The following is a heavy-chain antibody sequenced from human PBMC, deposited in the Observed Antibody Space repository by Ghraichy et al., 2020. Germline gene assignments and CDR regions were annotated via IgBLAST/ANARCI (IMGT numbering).Heavy chain of an antibody. V-gene: IGHV4-38-2*02. Sequence: ETLSLTCAVSGYSISSGYYWGWIRQPPGKGLEWIGSIYHSGSTYYNPSLKSRVTISVDTSKNQFSLKLSSVTAADTAVYYCARDGLGGGATGRRVWGQGTLVTVSS. CDR2: IYHSGST. CDR3: ARDGLGGGATGRRV. CDR1: GYSISSGYY. J-gene: IGHJ4*02. D-gene: IGHD1-26*01.